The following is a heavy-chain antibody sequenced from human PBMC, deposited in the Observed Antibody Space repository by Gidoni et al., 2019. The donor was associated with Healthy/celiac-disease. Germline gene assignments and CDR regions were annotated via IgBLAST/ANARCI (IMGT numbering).Heavy chain of an antibody. J-gene: IGHJ4*02. Sequence: EVQLLESGGGLVQPGGSLRLSCAASGFTVSSYAMSWVRQAPGKGLEWVSAISGSGGSTYYADSVKGLFTISRDNSKNTLYLQMNSLRAEDTAVYYCAKADLGYCSSTSCSYFDYWGQGTLVTVSS. V-gene: IGHV3-23*01. CDR3: AKADLGYCSSTSCSYFDY. CDR2: ISGSGGST. CDR1: GFTVSSYA. D-gene: IGHD2-2*01.